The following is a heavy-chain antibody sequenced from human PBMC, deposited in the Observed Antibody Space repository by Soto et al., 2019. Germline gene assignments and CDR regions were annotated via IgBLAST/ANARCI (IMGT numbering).Heavy chain of an antibody. CDR3: ATAYVYDVENSNYYRDAFDI. Sequence: GESLKISCKASGYSFSFYWIGWVRQMPGKGLEWMAIMYPDDSDIRYSPSFEAHVTISADKSTSTAFLQWSSLKASDTAMYYCATAYVYDVENSNYYRDAFDIWGQGTLVAVSS. D-gene: IGHD3-22*01. CDR1: GYSFSFYW. J-gene: IGHJ3*02. V-gene: IGHV5-51*01. CDR2: MYPDDSDI.